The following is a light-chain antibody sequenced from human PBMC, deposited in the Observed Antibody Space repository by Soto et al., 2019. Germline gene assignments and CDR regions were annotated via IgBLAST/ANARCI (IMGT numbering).Light chain of an antibody. CDR2: SDN. CDR3: AAWEDGPGGYG. V-gene: IGLV1-47*02. Sequence: QSVLTQPPSTSGTPGQRVTISCSGDSSNIAKNYVYWYQQVPGMAPKLLIYSDNKRPSGVPDRFSGSKSGTSASLAISGLRYEDEAEYYCAAWEDGPGGYGFGRGTKVTV. CDR1: SSNIAKNY. J-gene: IGLJ2*01.